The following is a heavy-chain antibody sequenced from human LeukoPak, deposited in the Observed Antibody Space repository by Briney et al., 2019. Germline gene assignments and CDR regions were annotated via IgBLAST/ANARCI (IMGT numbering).Heavy chain of an antibody. V-gene: IGHV3-48*01. CDR2: ISSSSSI. J-gene: IGHJ6*03. CDR1: GFTFSSYS. CDR3: AQRMDV. Sequence: GGSLRLSCAASGFTFSSYSMNWVRQAPGKGLEWVSYISSSSSIYYADSVKGRFTISRDNAKNSLYLQMNSLRAEDTAVYYCAQRMDVWGKGTTVTVSS.